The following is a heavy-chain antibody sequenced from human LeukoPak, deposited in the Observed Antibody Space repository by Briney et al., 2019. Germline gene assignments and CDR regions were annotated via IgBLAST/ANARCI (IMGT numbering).Heavy chain of an antibody. J-gene: IGHJ4*02. CDR2: ISAYNCNT. CDR3: ARDVYSIAAAGTFDY. V-gene: IGHV1-18*01. CDR1: GYTFTSYG. Sequence: ASVKDSCKASGYTFTSYGISWVRQAPGQGLEWMGWISAYNCNTNYAQKLQGRVTMTTDTSTSTAYMELRSLRSDDTAVYYCARDVYSIAAAGTFDYWGQGTLVTVSS. D-gene: IGHD6-13*01.